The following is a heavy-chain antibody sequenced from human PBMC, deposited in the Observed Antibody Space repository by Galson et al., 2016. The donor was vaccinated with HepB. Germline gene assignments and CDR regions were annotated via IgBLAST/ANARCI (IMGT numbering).Heavy chain of an antibody. Sequence: SETLSLTCAVSGGSVSSSNWWSWVRQPPGKGLEWIGELHHSGSTNYNPFLRSRLTISVDKPKNQLSLKLTSVTAADAAVYYCARAAFNIAGVGYYFDHWGQGILVIVSS. CDR3: ARAAFNIAGVGYYFDH. J-gene: IGHJ4*02. D-gene: IGHD2/OR15-2a*01. CDR2: LHHSGST. CDR1: GGSVSSSNW. V-gene: IGHV4-4*02.